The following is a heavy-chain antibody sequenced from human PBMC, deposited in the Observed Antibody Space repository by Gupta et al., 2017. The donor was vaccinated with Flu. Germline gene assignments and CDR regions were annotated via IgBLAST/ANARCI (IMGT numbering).Heavy chain of an antibody. D-gene: IGHD2-21*01. CDR3: TRKSCYDC. J-gene: IGHJ4*02. CDR2: SRSKAYGETI. Sequence: EVQLVESGGGLVQPGRSLRLSCTTPGFTFGDWSMSWFRQAPGKGLEWIGLSRSKAYGETIKYAASVKGRYLISRDDSEGIAYRQMNSLKTEDTAVYYCTRKSCYDCGGQGTLVTVSS. CDR1: GFTFGDWS. V-gene: IGHV3-49*03.